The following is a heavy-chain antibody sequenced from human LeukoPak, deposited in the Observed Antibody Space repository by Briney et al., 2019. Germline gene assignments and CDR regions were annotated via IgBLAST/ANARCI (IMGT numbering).Heavy chain of an antibody. CDR2: IFHSGST. J-gene: IGHJ4*01. CDR3: ARVLSGSNFDS. D-gene: IGHD3-22*01. Sequence: SETLSLTCVVSGGSISSNNWWSWVRQPPGKGLEWIGEIFHSGSTNYSPSLKSRVTISVDKSKNQFSLRLSSVTAADTAVYYCARVLSGSNFDSWGHGTLVTVSS. V-gene: IGHV4-4*02. CDR1: GGSISSNNW.